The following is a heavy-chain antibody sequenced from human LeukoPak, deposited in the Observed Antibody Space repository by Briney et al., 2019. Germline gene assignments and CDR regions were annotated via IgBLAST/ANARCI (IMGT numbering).Heavy chain of an antibody. J-gene: IGHJ4*02. V-gene: IGHV1-69*13. D-gene: IGHD3-22*01. CDR3: ARVASHYDSSGFFDY. Sequence: SVKVSCKVSGYTLTELSMHWVRQAPGQGLEWMGGIIPIFGTANYAQKFQGRVTITADESTSTAYMELSSLRSEDTAVYYCARVASHYDSSGFFDYWGQGTLVTVSS. CDR2: IIPIFGTA. CDR1: GYTLTELS.